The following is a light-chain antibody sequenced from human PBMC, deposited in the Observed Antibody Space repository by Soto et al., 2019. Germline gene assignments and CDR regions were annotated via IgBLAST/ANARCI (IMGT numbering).Light chain of an antibody. Sequence: HLTHSPSPLSASVLYRVSITFLSSQGIGSFLAWHQQKPGKASKFLIYAASTLQSGVPSRFSGSGSGTEFTLTISSLQPEDFATYYCQPLTTYPQITFGQGTKVDIK. J-gene: IGKJ1*01. CDR2: AAS. V-gene: IGKV1-9*01. CDR1: QGIGSF. CDR3: QPLTTYPQIT.